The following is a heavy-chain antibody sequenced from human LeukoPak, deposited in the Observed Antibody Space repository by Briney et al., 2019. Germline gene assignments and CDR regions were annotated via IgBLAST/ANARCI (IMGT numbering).Heavy chain of an antibody. D-gene: IGHD4-17*01. J-gene: IGHJ3*02. CDR3: ARDLISVTEDAFDI. CDR2: IYYSGST. V-gene: IGHV4-59*12. CDR1: GGPISSYY. Sequence: SETLSLTCTVSGGPISSYYWNWIRQPPGKGLEWIGNIYYSGSTNYNPSLKSRVTISVDTSKNQFSLRLSSVTAADTAVYYCARDLISVTEDAFDIWGQGTMVTVSS.